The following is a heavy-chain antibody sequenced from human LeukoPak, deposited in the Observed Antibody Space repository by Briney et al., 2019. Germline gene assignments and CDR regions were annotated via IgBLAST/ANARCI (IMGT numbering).Heavy chain of an antibody. CDR3: ARDRGSSWYFFDY. D-gene: IGHD6-13*01. J-gene: IGHJ4*02. CDR2: IIPIFGTA. CDR1: GGTFSSYA. Sequence: SVKVSCKASGGTFSSYAISWVPQAPGQGLEWMGGIIPIFGTANYAQKFQGRVTITADESTSTAYMELSSLRSEDTAVYYCARDRGSSWYFFDYWGQGTLVTVSS. V-gene: IGHV1-69*13.